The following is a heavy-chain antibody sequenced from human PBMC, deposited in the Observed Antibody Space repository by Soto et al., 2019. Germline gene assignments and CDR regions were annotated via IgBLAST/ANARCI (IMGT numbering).Heavy chain of an antibody. CDR3: AKDLHHSSGWYALWFDP. CDR2: ISYDGSNK. CDR1: GFTFSSYG. V-gene: IGHV3-30*18. J-gene: IGHJ5*02. Sequence: GGSLRLSCAASGFTFSSYGMHWVRQAPGKGLEWVAVISYDGSNKYYADSVKGRFTISRDNSKNTLYLQMNSLRAEDTAVYYCAKDLHHSSGWYALWFDPWGQGTLVTVSS. D-gene: IGHD6-19*01.